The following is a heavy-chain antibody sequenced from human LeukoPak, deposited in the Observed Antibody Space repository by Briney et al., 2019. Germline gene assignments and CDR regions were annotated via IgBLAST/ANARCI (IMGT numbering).Heavy chain of an antibody. Sequence: GGSLRLSCAASGFTFCSYTMNWVRQAPGKGLEWVSSISSSSSYIYYADSMKGRFTISRDNAKNSLYLQPNSLTAEDTAVYYCAREPYSSAWLFDYWGQGTLVTVSS. D-gene: IGHD6-19*01. CDR2: ISSSSSYI. J-gene: IGHJ4*02. V-gene: IGHV3-21*01. CDR1: GFTFCSYT. CDR3: AREPYSSAWLFDY.